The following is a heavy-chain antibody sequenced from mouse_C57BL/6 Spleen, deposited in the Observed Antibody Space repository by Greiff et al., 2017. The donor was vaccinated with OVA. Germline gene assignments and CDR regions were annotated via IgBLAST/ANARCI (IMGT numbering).Heavy chain of an antibody. CDR1: GYTFTDYY. CDR2: IYPGSGNT. D-gene: IGHD2-10*01. CDR3: ARSYYGNYNAMDY. V-gene: IGHV1-76*01. Sequence: VKLQQSGAELVRPGASVKLSCKASGYTFTDYYINWVKQRPGQGLEWIARIYPGSGNTYYNEKFKGKATLTAEKSSSTAYMQLSSLTSEDSAVYFCARSYYGNYNAMDYWGQGTSVTVSS. J-gene: IGHJ4*01.